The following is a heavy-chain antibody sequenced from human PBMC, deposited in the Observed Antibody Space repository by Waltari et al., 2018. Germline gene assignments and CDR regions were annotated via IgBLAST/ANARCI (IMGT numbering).Heavy chain of an antibody. J-gene: IGHJ4*02. D-gene: IGHD6-6*01. CDR1: GFTFSSYG. Sequence: QVQLVESGGGVVQPGRSLRLSCAASGFTFSSYGMHWVRQAPGKGLEWVAVIWYDGSNKYNADYVKGRFTISRDNSKNTMYLQMNSLRAEDTAVYYWARAVRIAARPAFDYWGQGTLVTVSS. CDR3: ARAVRIAARPAFDY. CDR2: IWYDGSNK. V-gene: IGHV3-33*01.